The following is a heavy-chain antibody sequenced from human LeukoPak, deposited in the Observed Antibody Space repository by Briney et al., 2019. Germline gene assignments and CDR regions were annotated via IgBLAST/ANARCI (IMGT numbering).Heavy chain of an antibody. D-gene: IGHD3-22*01. CDR3: TTEADSSGCPFYFDF. V-gene: IGHV3-15*01. CDR1: GFTFSNAW. J-gene: IGHJ4*02. CDR2: IKSKTDGGST. Sequence: GGSLRLSCAASGFTFSNAWMSWVRQAPGKGLEWVGRIKSKTDGGSTDYAAPVKGRFTISRDDSKNTLYLQMNSLKTEDTAVYYCTTEADSSGCPFYFDFWGQGTLVTVSS.